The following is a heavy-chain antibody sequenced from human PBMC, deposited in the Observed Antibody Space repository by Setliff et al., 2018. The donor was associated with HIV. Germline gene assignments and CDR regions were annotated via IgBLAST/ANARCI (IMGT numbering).Heavy chain of an antibody. CDR3: ARGLRQNRSNSDAFDV. D-gene: IGHD4-4*01. V-gene: IGHV1-8*02. Sequence: ASVKVSCKASGYTFTTYDINWVRQATGQGLEWMGWMNPNSGNTGYAERFQGRVTMTRDTSISTVYMELTSLRSEDMAVYYCARGLRQNRSNSDAFDVWGQGTVVTVSS. CDR1: GYTFTTYD. J-gene: IGHJ3*01. CDR2: MNPNSGNT.